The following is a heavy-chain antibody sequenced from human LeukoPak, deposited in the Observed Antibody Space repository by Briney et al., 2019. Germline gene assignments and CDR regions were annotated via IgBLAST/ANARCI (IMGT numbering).Heavy chain of an antibody. CDR3: ARRGGDFWSGYYAYDY. CDR2: IYYSGST. D-gene: IGHD3-3*01. Sequence: SETLSLTCTVSGGSISSSSYYWGWIRQPPGKGLEWIGSIYYSGSTYYNPSLKSRVTISVDTSKNQFSLKLSSVTAADTAVYYCARRGGDFWSGYYAYDYWGQGTLVTVSS. CDR1: GGSISSSSYY. J-gene: IGHJ4*02. V-gene: IGHV4-39*01.